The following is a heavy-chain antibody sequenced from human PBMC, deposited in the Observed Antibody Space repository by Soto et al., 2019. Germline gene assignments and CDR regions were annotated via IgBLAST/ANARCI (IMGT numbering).Heavy chain of an antibody. V-gene: IGHV3-73*01. D-gene: IGHD1-26*01. CDR3: TRQTTRWEDWFDP. CDR1: GFMFSGAT. J-gene: IGHJ5*02. CDR2: IKNKPKSYAT. Sequence: GGSLRLSCAASGFMFSGATIHWVRQASGKGLEWVGQIKNKPKSYATSYGATVQGRFTISRDDSRNTAYLQMNSLRREDTAIYYCTRQTTRWEDWFDPWGQGTLVTVSS.